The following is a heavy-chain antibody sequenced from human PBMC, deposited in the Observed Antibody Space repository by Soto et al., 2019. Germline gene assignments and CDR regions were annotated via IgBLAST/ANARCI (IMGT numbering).Heavy chain of an antibody. D-gene: IGHD6-19*01. CDR2: ISGSGGST. J-gene: IGHJ4*02. Sequence: PGGSLRLSCAASGFTFDNCAMSWARQAPGKGLEWILGISGSGGSTYYADSVKGRFTISRDNSKNTVYLQMNSLRADDTAVYYCAKGKTSGWYYFDFWGQGTLVTVSS. CDR1: GFTFDNCA. CDR3: AKGKTSGWYYFDF. V-gene: IGHV3-23*01.